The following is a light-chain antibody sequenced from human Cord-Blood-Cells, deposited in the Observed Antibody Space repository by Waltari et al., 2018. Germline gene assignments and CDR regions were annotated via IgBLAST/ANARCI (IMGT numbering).Light chain of an antibody. CDR3: AAWDDSLSGPV. J-gene: IGLJ3*02. CDR2: RNN. V-gene: IGLV1-47*01. CDR1: SSNIGRNY. Sequence: QSVLTQPPSASGTPGQRVTISCSVRSSNIGRNYVYWYQQRPGTAPKLLIYRNNQRPSGVPDRFSGSKSGTSASLAISGLRSEDEADYYCAAWDDSLSGPVFGGGTKLTVL.